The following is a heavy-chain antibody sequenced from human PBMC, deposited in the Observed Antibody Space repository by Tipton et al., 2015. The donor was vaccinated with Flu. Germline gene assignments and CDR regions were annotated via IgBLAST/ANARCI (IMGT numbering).Heavy chain of an antibody. J-gene: IGHJ3*02. CDR3: ARECSDYWDSWEGDALDI. CDR1: GFTFSYFG. Sequence: SLRLSCAASGFTFSYFGMNWVRLAPGKGLEWVSFISSSGSHTDYANSVRGRFTVSRDDAKNSLYLQMSSLRAEDTAVYFCARECSDYWDSWEGDALDIWGQGTMVTVSS. V-gene: IGHV3-21*01. D-gene: IGHD1-26*01. CDR2: ISSSGSHT.